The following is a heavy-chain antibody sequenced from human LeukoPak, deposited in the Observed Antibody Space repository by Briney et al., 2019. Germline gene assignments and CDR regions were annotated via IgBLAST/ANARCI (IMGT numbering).Heavy chain of an antibody. CDR3: ARNYGGNSGGFDP. Sequence: PSETLSLTCTVSGGSISSDYWSWIRQPPGKGLEWIGYIHYSGSANYNPSLKSRVTISVDTSKNQFSLKVYSVTAADTAVYYCARNYGGNSGGFDPWGQGTLVTVSS. D-gene: IGHD4-23*01. CDR2: IHYSGSA. V-gene: IGHV4-59*08. CDR1: GGSISSDY. J-gene: IGHJ5*02.